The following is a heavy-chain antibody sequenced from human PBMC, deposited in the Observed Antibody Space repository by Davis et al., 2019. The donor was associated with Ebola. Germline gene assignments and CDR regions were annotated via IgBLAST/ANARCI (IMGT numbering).Heavy chain of an antibody. V-gene: IGHV3-23*01. Sequence: GESLKISCAASGFTFSSYAMSWVRQAPGKGLEWVSAISGSGGSTYYADSVKGRFTISRDNSKNTLYLQMNSLRAEDTAVYYCAKGTLVGSGAFDIWGQGTMVTVSS. J-gene: IGHJ3*02. CDR3: AKGTLVGSGAFDI. CDR1: GFTFSSYA. D-gene: IGHD2-2*01. CDR2: ISGSGGST.